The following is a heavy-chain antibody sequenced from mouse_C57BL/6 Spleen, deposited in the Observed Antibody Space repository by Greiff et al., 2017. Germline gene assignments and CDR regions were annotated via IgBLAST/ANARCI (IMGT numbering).Heavy chain of an antibody. V-gene: IGHV1-69*01. CDR2: IDPSDSYT. Sequence: QVQLQQPGAELVMPGASVKLSCKASGYTFTSYWMHWVKQRPGQGLEWIGEIDPSDSYTNYNQKFKGKSTLTVDKSSSTAYMQLSSLSSEDSAVYYWARGGNYGSSPYYYAMDYWGQGTSVTVSS. CDR3: ARGGNYGSSPYYYAMDY. J-gene: IGHJ4*01. D-gene: IGHD1-1*01. CDR1: GYTFTSYW.